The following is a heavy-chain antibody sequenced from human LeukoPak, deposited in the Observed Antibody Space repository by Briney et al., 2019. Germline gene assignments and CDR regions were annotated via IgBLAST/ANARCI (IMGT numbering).Heavy chain of an antibody. CDR1: GFTFSSYS. J-gene: IGHJ4*02. V-gene: IGHV3-21*01. CDR3: ARDRSCSGGSCYSDY. Sequence: GGSLRLSCAASGFTFSSYSMNWVRQAPGKGLEWVSSISSSSSYIYYADSVKGRFTISRDNAKNSLYLQMNSLRAEDTAVYYCARDRSCSGGSCYSDYWGQGTLVTVPS. D-gene: IGHD2-15*01. CDR2: ISSSSSYI.